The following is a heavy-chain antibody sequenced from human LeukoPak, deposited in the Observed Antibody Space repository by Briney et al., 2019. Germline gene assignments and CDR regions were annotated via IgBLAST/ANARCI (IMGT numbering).Heavy chain of an antibody. D-gene: IGHD1/OR15-1a*01. CDR1: GFSFSSHG. Sequence: PGGSLRLSCAASGFSFSSHGMSWVRQTPGKGLEWVSAISGSGGSTYDADSVKGRFTISRDNSKNTLYLQMNSLRAEDTAVYYCAKGREGEHPYNWFDPWGQGTLVTVSS. CDR3: AKGREGEHPYNWFDP. V-gene: IGHV3-23*01. J-gene: IGHJ5*02. CDR2: ISGSGGST.